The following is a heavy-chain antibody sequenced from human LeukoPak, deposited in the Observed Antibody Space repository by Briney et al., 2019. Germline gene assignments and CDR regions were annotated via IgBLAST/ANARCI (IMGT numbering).Heavy chain of an antibody. CDR1: GYTLTELS. V-gene: IGHV1-24*01. Sequence: EASVKVSCKVSGYTLTELSMHWVRQAPGKGLEWMGGFDPEDGETIYAQKFQGRVTMTEDTSTDTAYMELSSLRSEDTAVYYCATEVNWVIAAARYYYGMDAWGRGTTVTVSS. CDR2: FDPEDGET. J-gene: IGHJ6*02. CDR3: ATEVNWVIAAARYYYGMDA. D-gene: IGHD6-13*01.